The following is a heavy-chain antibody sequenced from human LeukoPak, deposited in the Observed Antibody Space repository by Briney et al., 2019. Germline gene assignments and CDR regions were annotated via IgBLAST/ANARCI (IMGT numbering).Heavy chain of an antibody. J-gene: IGHJ4*02. CDR2: IYYSGST. CDR1: GGSISSSRYY. D-gene: IGHD2-8*01. V-gene: IGHV4-39*01. CDR3: ARQKHVLMVYAHHKPFDY. Sequence: SETLSLTCTVSGGSISSSRYYWGWIRQPPGKGLEWIGSIYYSGSTYYNPSLKSRVTISVDTSKNQFSLKLSSVTAADTAVYYCARQKHVLMVYAHHKPFDYWGQGTLVTVSS.